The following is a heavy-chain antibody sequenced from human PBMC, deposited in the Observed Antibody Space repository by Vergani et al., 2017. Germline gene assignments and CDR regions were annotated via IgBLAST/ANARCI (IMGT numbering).Heavy chain of an antibody. V-gene: IGHV4-59*01. CDR2: IYDSGDT. J-gene: IGHJ4*02. CDR3: AGGALWWLRQNDS. D-gene: IGHD2-21*01. CDR1: GDSMNTYY. Sequence: QVQLQESGPGLVKPSETLSLTCSVSGDSMNTYYWTWIRQPPGKGLEWIGYIYDSGDTKYNPCLKSRVTMSLDTSKNQFSLNLYAVTAADTAGYYCAGGALWWLRQNDSWGQGTLVAVSS.